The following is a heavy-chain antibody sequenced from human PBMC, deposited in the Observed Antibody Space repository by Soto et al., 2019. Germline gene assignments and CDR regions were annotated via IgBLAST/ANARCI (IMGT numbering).Heavy chain of an antibody. J-gene: IGHJ6*02. D-gene: IGHD3-10*01. V-gene: IGHV4-30-4*01. CDR3: ARDTPITMVRAFSGRYYGMDV. Sequence: SETLSLTCTVSGGSISSGDYYWSWIRQPPGKGLEWIGYIYYSGSTYYNPSLKSRVTISVDTSKNQFSLKLSSVTAADTAVYYCARDTPITMVRAFSGRYYGMDVWGQGTTVTVSS. CDR2: IYYSGST. CDR1: GGSISSGDYY.